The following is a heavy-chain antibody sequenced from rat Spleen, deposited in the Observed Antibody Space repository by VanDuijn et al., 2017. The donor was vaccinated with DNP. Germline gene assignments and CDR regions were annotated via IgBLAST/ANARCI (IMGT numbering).Heavy chain of an antibody. Sequence: EVQLVESGGDLVQPGRSLKLSCVASGFTFSYYWMAWIRQVPKKGLEWVATIIYDGSRTYYRDSVKGRFTISRDNAKSTLYLQMDSLRSEDTATYYCATLIYYSGPPDYWGQGVMVPVSS. CDR2: IIYDGSRT. D-gene: IGHD1-1*01. V-gene: IGHV5S10*01. CDR3: ATLIYYSGPPDY. CDR1: GFTFSYYW. J-gene: IGHJ2*01.